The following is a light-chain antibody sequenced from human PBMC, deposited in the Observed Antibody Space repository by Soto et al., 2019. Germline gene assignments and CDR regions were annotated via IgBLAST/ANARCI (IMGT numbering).Light chain of an antibody. V-gene: IGKV1-5*01. CDR1: QSISSW. J-gene: IGKJ4*01. CDR3: QQYTNFPLT. CDR2: EAS. Sequence: DIQMTQSPSTLSASVGDRVTITCRASQSISSWLAWYQQKPGKAPKLLIHEASRLESGVPSRFSGSASGTEFTLTISGLHAEDSATYYCQQYTNFPLTVGGGTKVEIK.